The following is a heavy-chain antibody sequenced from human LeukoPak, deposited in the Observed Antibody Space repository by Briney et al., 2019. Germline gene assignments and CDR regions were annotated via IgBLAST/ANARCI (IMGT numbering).Heavy chain of an antibody. CDR3: ATDRPGTAMVGDYSDY. CDR2: IWYDGSNT. Sequence: GRSLRLSCAASGFTFSSYCMHWVRQAPGKGLEWVADIWYDGSNTYYADSVKGRFTISRDNSKNTLYLQMNSLRAEDTAVYYCATDRPGTAMVGDYSDYWGQGTLVTVSS. CDR1: GFTFSSYC. V-gene: IGHV3-33*01. D-gene: IGHD5-18*01. J-gene: IGHJ4*02.